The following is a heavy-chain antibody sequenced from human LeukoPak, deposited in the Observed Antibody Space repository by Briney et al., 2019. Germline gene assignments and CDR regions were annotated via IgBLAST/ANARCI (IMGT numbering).Heavy chain of an antibody. J-gene: IGHJ5*02. D-gene: IGHD3-10*01. CDR1: GGSFSGYY. CDR3: ATTSTVRGTNWFDP. V-gene: IGHV4-34*01. Sequence: PSETMSLTCAVYGGSFSGYYWSWIRQPPGKGLEWIGEINHSGSTNYNPSLKSRVTISVDTSKNQFSLKLSSVTAADTAVYYCATTSTVRGTNWFDPWGQGTLVTVSS. CDR2: INHSGST.